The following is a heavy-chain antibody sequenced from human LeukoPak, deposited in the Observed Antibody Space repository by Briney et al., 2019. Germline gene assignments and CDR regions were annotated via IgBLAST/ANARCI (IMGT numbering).Heavy chain of an antibody. CDR1: GFTFSSYW. J-gene: IGHJ6*02. CDR2: IKPDGSEK. D-gene: IGHD3-10*01. Sequence: GGSLRLSCAASGFTFSSYWMSWVRQAPGKGLEWVANIKPDGSEKYYVDSVKGRFTISRDNAKNSLYLQMNSLRAEDTAVYYCARDEWSTNLWFDGMDVWGQGTTVTVSS. V-gene: IGHV3-7*01. CDR3: ARDEWSTNLWFDGMDV.